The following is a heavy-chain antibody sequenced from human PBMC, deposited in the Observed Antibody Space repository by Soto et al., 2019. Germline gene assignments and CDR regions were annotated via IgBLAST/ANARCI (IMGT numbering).Heavy chain of an antibody. CDR1: GGTFSSYA. CDR2: IIPIFGTA. Sequence: QVQLVQSGAEVKKPGSSVKVSCKASGGTFSSYAISWVRQAPGQGLEWMGGIIPIFGTANYAQKFQGRVTITADESTSTAYMELSSLRSEDTAVYYCASKNTRTNDYGDYDHYYGMDVWGQGTTVTVSS. V-gene: IGHV1-69*01. J-gene: IGHJ6*02. D-gene: IGHD4-17*01. CDR3: ASKNTRTNDYGDYDHYYGMDV.